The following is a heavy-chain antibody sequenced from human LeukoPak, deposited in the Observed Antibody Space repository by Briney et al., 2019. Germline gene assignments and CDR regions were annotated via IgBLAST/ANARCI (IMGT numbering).Heavy chain of an antibody. CDR1: GFIFSTYD. CDR3: ARVAYGPFDY. J-gene: IGHJ4*02. V-gene: IGHV3-30*03. CDR2: ISYDGSNK. D-gene: IGHD3-16*01. Sequence: TGGSLRLSCAASGFIFSTYDMHWVRQAPGKGLEWVAVISYDGSNKYFADSVKGRFTISRDNSKNTLYLQMNSLRAEDTAVYYCARVAYGPFDYWGQGTLVTVSS.